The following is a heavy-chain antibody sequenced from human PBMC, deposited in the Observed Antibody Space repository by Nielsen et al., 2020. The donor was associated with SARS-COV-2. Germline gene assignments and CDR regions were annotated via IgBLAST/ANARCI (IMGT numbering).Heavy chain of an antibody. CDR1: GGSISSYY. J-gene: IGHJ6*02. Sequence: SETLSLTCTVSGGSISSYYWSWIRQPPGKGLEWIGRAYYTGTSYYERSLKSRVTISVDASKNQFSLQLNSVTAADTAVYYCARQRAGPGYYYGVDVWGQGTTVTVSS. CDR2: AYYTGTS. CDR3: ARQRAGPGYYYGVDV. V-gene: IGHV4-59*05.